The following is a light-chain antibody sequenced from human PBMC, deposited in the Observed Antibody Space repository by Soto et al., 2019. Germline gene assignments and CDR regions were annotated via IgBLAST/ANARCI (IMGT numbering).Light chain of an antibody. J-gene: IGKJ1*01. CDR1: QSISSN. Sequence: IVMTQSPASLSASPGERVTLSCRASQSISSNLAWYQYIVGQAPRLLIYSASTRATGIPARFSGSGSGTEFTLTISSLQSEDYAVYCCQQYNTWPPWTFGQGTKV. V-gene: IGKV3-15*01. CDR2: SAS. CDR3: QQYNTWPPWT.